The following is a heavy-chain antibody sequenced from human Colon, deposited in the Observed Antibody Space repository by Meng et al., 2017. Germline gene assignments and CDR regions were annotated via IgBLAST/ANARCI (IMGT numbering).Heavy chain of an antibody. V-gene: IGHV3-74*01. D-gene: IGHD4-17*01. Sequence: EAQRVESGGGLVQPGGSLRLSCAASGFTFSSYWMHWVRQVPGKGLVWVSRINEDGIVTNYADSVKGRFTVSRDNAKNTLYLQMNSLRVEDTAVYYCARINYAEDSWGQGTLVTVSS. CDR3: ARINYAEDS. CDR2: INEDGIVT. CDR1: GFTFSSYW. J-gene: IGHJ4*02.